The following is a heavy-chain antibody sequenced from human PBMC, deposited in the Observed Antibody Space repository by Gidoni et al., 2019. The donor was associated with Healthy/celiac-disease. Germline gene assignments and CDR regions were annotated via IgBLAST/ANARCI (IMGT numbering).Heavy chain of an antibody. Sequence: EVQLVESGGGLVQPGGSLRLSCAASGSTLSRYSMNWGRQDPGKGLEWVSSISRSSSYIYYADSVKGRFTISRDNAKNSLYLQMNSLRAEDTAVYYCARPQLRWELLRDDAFDIWGQVTMVTVSS. CDR1: GSTLSRYS. D-gene: IGHD1-26*01. V-gene: IGHV3-21*01. CDR2: ISRSSSYI. J-gene: IGHJ3*02. CDR3: ARPQLRWELLRDDAFDI.